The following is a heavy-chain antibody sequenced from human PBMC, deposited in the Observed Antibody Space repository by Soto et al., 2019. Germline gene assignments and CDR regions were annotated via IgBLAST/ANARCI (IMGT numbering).Heavy chain of an antibody. CDR2: ISAGGDST. CDR3: ARRV. J-gene: IGHJ4*02. CDR1: GFTFSLYP. V-gene: IGHV3-23*01. Sequence: EVKVLESGGGLVQPGGSLRLSCATSGFTFSLYPMNWVRQAPRKGLEWVSGISAGGDSTYYADSVKGRFTIFRDNSKNSVYLQMNSLRVEDTAGYYCARRVWGQGTLVTVSS.